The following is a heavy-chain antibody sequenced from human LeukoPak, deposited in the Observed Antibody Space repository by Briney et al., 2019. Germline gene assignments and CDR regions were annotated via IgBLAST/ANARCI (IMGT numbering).Heavy chain of an antibody. CDR3: ASGPEYGGFDY. CDR2: INHSGST. D-gene: IGHD2-2*01. V-gene: IGHV4-34*01. J-gene: IGHJ4*02. CDR1: GGSFSGYY. Sequence: KSSETLSLTCAVYGGSFSGYYWSWIRQPPGKGLEWIGEINHSGSTNYNPSLKSRVTISVDTSKNQFSLKLSSVTAADTAVYYCASGPEYGGFDYWGQGTLVTVSS.